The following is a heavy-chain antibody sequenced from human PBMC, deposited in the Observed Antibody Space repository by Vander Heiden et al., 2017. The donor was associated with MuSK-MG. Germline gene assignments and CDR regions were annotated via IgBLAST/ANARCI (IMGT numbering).Heavy chain of an antibody. J-gene: IGHJ4*02. V-gene: IGHV1-69*01. CDR2: IIPIFGTA. CDR3: ASRGEDSSGYLYYFDY. D-gene: IGHD3-22*01. CDR1: GGTFSSYA. Sequence: QVQLVQSGAAVKKPGSSVTVSCTASGGTFSSYAISWVRQAPGQGLEWMGGIIPIFGTANYAQKFQGRVTITADESTSTAYMELSSLRSEDTAVYYCASRGEDSSGYLYYFDYWGQGTLVTVSS.